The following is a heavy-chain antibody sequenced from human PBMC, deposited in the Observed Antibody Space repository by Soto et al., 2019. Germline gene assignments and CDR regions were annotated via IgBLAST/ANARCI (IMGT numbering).Heavy chain of an antibody. D-gene: IGHD3-16*01. J-gene: IGHJ6*02. V-gene: IGHV3-33*01. CDR3: ARDGDYYGRDV. CDR2: IWYDGSNK. Sequence: QVQLVESGGGVVQPGRSLRLSCAASGFTFSSYGMHWVRQAPGKGLEWVAVIWYDGSNKYYADSVKGRFTISRDNSKNTLYLQRNSLRAEDTAVYYCARDGDYYGRDVWGQGTTVTVS. CDR1: GFTFSSYG.